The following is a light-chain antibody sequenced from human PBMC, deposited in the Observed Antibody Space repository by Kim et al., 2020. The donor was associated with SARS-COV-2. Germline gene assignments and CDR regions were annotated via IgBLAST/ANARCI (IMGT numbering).Light chain of an antibody. CDR1: GLRKYY. V-gene: IGLV3-19*01. CDR2: GKN. J-gene: IGLJ2*01. CDR3: YSRDSSGDLLV. Sequence: LGRTVRITCQGDGLRKYYASWYQQKTGQAPVLVIYGKNNRPSGIPDRFSGSSSGDTVSLTITGAQAEDEADYYCYSRDSSGDLLVFGGGTKLTVL.